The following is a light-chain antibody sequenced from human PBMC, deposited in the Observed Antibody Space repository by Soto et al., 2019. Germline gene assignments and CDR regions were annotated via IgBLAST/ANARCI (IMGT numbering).Light chain of an antibody. CDR1: QSISNY. CDR2: AAS. J-gene: IGKJ5*01. V-gene: IGKV1-27*01. Sequence: DIVMTQSPAALAAYVGERVTITCRASQSISNYLAWYQQKPGKVPKLLIYAASTWPSGVPSRFSGSGSGTDFTLTISSLQPEDVAVYYCQKYGISPITFGEGTKLEIK. CDR3: QKYGISPIT.